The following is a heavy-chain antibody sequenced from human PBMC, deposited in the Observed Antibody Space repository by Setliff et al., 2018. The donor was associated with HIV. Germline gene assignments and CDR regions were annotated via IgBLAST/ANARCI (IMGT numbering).Heavy chain of an antibody. D-gene: IGHD6-19*01. V-gene: IGHV1-46*01. J-gene: IGHJ4*01. CDR3: ARNQGDSSGWYAGDF. Sequence: ASVKVSCKASGYPFITGYIHWVRQAPGQGLEWMGRIIPSGGDTIYAQKFQGRFTMTRDTSTSTVYMELSSLRSEDTAVYYCARNQGDSSGWYAGDFWGHGTLVTVSS. CDR2: IIPSGGDT. CDR1: GYPFITGY.